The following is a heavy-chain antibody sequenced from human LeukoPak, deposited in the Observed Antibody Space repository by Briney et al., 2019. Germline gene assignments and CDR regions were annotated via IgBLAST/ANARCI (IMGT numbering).Heavy chain of an antibody. J-gene: IGHJ4*02. Sequence: ASVKVSCKASGYTFTSYYMHWVRQAPGQGLEWMGLINPTGGSTGYAQKFQGRVTMTRDMSTSTDYMELSSLRSEDTAIYYCARDMDISRDGYKFDYWGQGTLVTVSS. CDR2: INPTGGST. D-gene: IGHD5-24*01. V-gene: IGHV1-46*01. CDR3: ARDMDISRDGYKFDY. CDR1: GYTFTSYY.